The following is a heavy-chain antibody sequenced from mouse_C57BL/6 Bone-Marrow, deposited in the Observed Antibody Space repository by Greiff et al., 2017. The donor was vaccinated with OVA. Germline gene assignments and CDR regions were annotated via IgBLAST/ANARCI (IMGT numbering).Heavy chain of an antibody. V-gene: IGHV5-12*01. CDR1: GFTFSDFY. CDR2: ISNGGGST. Sequence: EVQGVESGGGLVQPGGSLKLSCAASGFTFSDFYMYWIRQTPEKRLEWVAYISNGGGSTYYPDTVKGRFTISRDNAKNTLYLQMSRLKSEDTAMYYRARLDAMDYWGQGTSVTVSS. CDR3: ARLDAMDY. J-gene: IGHJ4*01.